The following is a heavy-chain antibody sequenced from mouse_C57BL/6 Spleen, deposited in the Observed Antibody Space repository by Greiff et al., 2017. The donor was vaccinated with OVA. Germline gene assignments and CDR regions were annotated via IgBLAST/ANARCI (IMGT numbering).Heavy chain of an antibody. D-gene: IGHD2-4*01. CDR1: GYAFSSYW. Sequence: QVQLKQSGAELVKPGASVKISCKASGYAFSSYWMNWVKQRPGKGLEWIGQIYPGDGDTNYNGKFKGKATLTADKSSSTAYMQLSSLTSEDSAVYFCARSDYDYDGGFDYWGQGTTLTVSS. V-gene: IGHV1-80*01. CDR2: IYPGDGDT. CDR3: ARSDYDYDGGFDY. J-gene: IGHJ2*01.